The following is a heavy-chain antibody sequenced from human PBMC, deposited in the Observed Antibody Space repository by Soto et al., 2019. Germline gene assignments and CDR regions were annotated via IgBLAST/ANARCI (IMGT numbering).Heavy chain of an antibody. CDR2: IIPILDIT. V-gene: IGHV1-69*08. CDR3: ARDSPIGSTFSGHDDIDS. J-gene: IGHJ5*01. D-gene: IGHD5-12*01. CDR1: GSTFSNHI. Sequence: QVQLVQSGAEVKKPGSSVKVSCKASGSTFSNHIITWVRQAPGQGLEWMGRIIPILDITNYAQKFQGRVTTTPDNSTTTAYMELSSLASEATAVYYCARDSPIGSTFSGHDDIDSWGQGTLVTVSS.